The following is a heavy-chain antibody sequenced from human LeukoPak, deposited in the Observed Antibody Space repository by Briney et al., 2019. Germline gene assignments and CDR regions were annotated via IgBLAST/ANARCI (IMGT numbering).Heavy chain of an antibody. V-gene: IGHV4-39*01. Sequence: SETLSLTCTVSGGSISSSSYYLGWIRQPPGKGLEWIGSIYYSGSTYYNPSLKSRVTISVDTSKNQFSLKLSSVTAADTAVYYCAGHFGYSYGRDAFDIWGQGTMVTVSS. CDR2: IYYSGST. J-gene: IGHJ3*02. D-gene: IGHD5-18*01. CDR1: GGSISSSSYY. CDR3: AGHFGYSYGRDAFDI.